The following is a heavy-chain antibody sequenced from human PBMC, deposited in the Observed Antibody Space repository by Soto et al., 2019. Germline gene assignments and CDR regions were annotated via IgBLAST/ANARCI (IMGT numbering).Heavy chain of an antibody. CDR2: ISSTTNYI. J-gene: IGHJ4*02. V-gene: IGHV3-21*06. CDR3: ARESEDLTSNFDY. CDR1: GFTFTRYS. Sequence: NPWGSLRLSCAASGFTFTRYSMNWVRQAPGKGLEWVSSISSTTNYIYYGDSMKGRFTISRDNAKNSLYLEMNSLRAEDTAVYYCARESEDLTSNFDYWRQGTLVTVSS.